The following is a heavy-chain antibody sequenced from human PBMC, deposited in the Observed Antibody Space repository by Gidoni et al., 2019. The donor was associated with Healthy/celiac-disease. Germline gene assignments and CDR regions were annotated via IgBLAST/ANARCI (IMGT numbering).Heavy chain of an antibody. J-gene: IGHJ4*02. Sequence: QVQLVESGGGVVQPGRSLRLSCAASGFTFSSYAMHWVRQAPGKGLEWVAVISYDGSNKYYADSVKGRFTISRDNSKNTLYLQMNSLRAEDTAVYYCASDLTLAAAGTKGFDYWGQGTLVTVSS. D-gene: IGHD6-13*01. CDR1: GFTFSSYA. CDR2: ISYDGSNK. V-gene: IGHV3-30-3*01. CDR3: ASDLTLAAAGTKGFDY.